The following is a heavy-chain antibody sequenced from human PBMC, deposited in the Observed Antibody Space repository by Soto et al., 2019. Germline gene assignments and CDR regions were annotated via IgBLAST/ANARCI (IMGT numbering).Heavy chain of an antibody. J-gene: IGHJ6*02. Sequence: EVQLVESGGGLVKPGGSLRLSCAASGFTFSSYSMNWVRQAPGKGLEWGSSISSSSSYIYYADSVKRRFTISRDNAKNSLYLQMNSLSAQDTAVYYCARAIGLTAPESNYGMDVWGQGTTVTVSS. CDR3: ARAIGLTAPESNYGMDV. CDR2: ISSSSSYI. V-gene: IGHV3-21*01. CDR1: GFTFSSYS. D-gene: IGHD3-3*01.